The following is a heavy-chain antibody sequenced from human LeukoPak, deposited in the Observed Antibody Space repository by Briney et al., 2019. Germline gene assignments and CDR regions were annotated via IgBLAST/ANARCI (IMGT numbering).Heavy chain of an antibody. D-gene: IGHD3-9*01. Sequence: GGSLRLSCAASGFTFSSDAMSWVRQAPGKGLNWVSTISGSGSATYYADSAKGRFTISRDNSKNTLYLQMNSLRAEDTAVYYCAKGGGGLRYFDWLSGEYYYYGMDVWGQGTTVTVSS. V-gene: IGHV3-23*01. CDR1: GFTFSSDA. J-gene: IGHJ6*02. CDR3: AKGGGGLRYFDWLSGEYYYYGMDV. CDR2: ISGSGSAT.